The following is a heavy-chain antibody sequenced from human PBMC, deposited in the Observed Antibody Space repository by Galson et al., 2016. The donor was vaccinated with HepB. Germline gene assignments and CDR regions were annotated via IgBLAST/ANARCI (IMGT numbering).Heavy chain of an antibody. Sequence: SLRLSCAASGFTFSSYWMSWVRQAPGKGLEWVANVKRDGSERYYVDSVKGRFTISRDNAKNSLYLQMNSLRAEDTAMYYCASAPAATESDYWGQGTLVTVSP. V-gene: IGHV3-7*01. J-gene: IGHJ4*02. CDR1: GFTFSSYW. D-gene: IGHD6-25*01. CDR3: ASAPAATESDY. CDR2: VKRDGSER.